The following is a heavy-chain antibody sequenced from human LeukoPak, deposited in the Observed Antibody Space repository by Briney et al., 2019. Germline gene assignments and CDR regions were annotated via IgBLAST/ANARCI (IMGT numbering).Heavy chain of an antibody. CDR1: GFTFSSYG. Sequence: GRSLRLSCAASGFTFSSYGMHWVRQAPGKGLEWVAVIWYDGSNKYYADSVKGRFTISRDNSKNTLYLQMNSLRAEDTAVYYCAKVGSYGYRYYYYYMDVWGKGTTVTVSS. J-gene: IGHJ6*03. CDR2: IWYDGSNK. CDR3: AKVGSYGYRYYYYYMDV. D-gene: IGHD5-18*01. V-gene: IGHV3-33*06.